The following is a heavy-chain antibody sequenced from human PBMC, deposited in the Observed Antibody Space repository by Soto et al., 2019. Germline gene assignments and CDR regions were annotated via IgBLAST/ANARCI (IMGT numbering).Heavy chain of an antibody. CDR2: IKQDGSEK. CDR3: AAQWELRGWFVP. CDR1: GFTFSSYW. Sequence: EVQLVESGGGLVQPGGSLRLSCAASGFTFSSYWMSWVRQAPGKGLEWVANIKQDGSEKYYVDSVKGRFTISRDNAKNSLDLQMNSLRAEYTAVYYCAAQWELRGWFVPWGQGTLVTVSS. V-gene: IGHV3-7*05. J-gene: IGHJ5*02. D-gene: IGHD1-26*01.